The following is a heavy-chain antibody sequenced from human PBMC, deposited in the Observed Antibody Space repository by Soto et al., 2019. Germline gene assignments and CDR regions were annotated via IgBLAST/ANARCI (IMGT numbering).Heavy chain of an antibody. CDR2: VFHSGDT. CDR3: TRLIYDSRLNYFYFDL. V-gene: IGHV4-4*02. CDR1: GGSISGRNW. D-gene: IGHD3-22*01. J-gene: IGHJ4*02. Sequence: QVHLQESGPGLVKPSGTLSLTCVVSGGSISGRNWWSWVRQAPGKGLEWSGEVFHSGDTTYSPSLRSRVTISVDKSKNQFSLNLNSVTAADTAVYYCTRLIYDSRLNYFYFDLWGQGALVTVSS.